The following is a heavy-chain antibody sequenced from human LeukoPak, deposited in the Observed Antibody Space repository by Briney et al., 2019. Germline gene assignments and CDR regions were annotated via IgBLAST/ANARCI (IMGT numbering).Heavy chain of an antibody. CDR2: ISGSGDGT. J-gene: IGHJ4*02. CDR1: GFPFSSYA. D-gene: IGHD1-26*01. V-gene: IGHV3-23*01. Sequence: GGALRLCCAVPGFPFSSYAMGWVRQAPGKGLELDSVISGSGDGTYYADPVKGRFTISRDNSKNTLYLQMNSLRAADTAVYYCAKPPVGATPYYFDYWGQGTLVTVSS. CDR3: AKPPVGATPYYFDY.